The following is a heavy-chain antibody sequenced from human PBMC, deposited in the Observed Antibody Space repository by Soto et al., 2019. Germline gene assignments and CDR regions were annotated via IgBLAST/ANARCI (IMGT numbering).Heavy chain of an antibody. V-gene: IGHV1-69*13. CDR1: GGTFSSYA. CDR3: ASVVAATNYYYYGMDV. J-gene: IGHJ6*02. D-gene: IGHD2-15*01. Sequence: ASVKFSCKSSGGTFSSYASSWVRQAPGQGLEWMGGIIPIFGTANYAQKFQGRVTITADESTSTAYMELSSLRSEDTAVYYCASVVAATNYYYYGMDVWGQGTTVTGSS. CDR2: IIPIFGTA.